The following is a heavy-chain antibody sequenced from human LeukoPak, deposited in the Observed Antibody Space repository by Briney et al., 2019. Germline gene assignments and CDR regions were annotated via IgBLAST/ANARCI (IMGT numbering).Heavy chain of an antibody. CDR1: GYTFTGYY. J-gene: IGHJ6*03. D-gene: IGHD3-10*01. CDR2: INPNSGGT. CDR3: ARGMSIGANYYYYYMDV. V-gene: IGHV1-2*02. Sequence: ASVKVSCKASGYTFTGYYMHWVRQAPGQGLEWMGWINPNSGGTNYAQKFQGRVTMTRDTSISTAYMELSRLRSDDTAVYYCARGMSIGANYYYYYMDVWGKGTTVTISS.